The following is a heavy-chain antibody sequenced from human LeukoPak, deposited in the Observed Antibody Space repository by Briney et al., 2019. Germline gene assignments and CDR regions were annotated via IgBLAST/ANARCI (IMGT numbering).Heavy chain of an antibody. Sequence: SQTLSLTCTVSGGSISSGSYYWSWIRQPAGKGLEWIGRIYTSGSTNYNPSLKSRVTISVDTSKNQFSLKLSSVTAADTAVYYCARGGWMRRFDYWGQGTLVTVSS. CDR1: GGSISSGSYY. CDR3: ARGGWMRRFDY. V-gene: IGHV4-61*02. J-gene: IGHJ4*02. D-gene: IGHD2-2*03. CDR2: IYTSGST.